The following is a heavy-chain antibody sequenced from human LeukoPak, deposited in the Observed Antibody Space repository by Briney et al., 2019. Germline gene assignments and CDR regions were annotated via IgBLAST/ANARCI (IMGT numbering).Heavy chain of an antibody. V-gene: IGHV7-4-1*02. CDR2: INTNTGNP. J-gene: IGHJ3*02. CDR1: GYTFTGYY. Sequence: VKVSCKASGYTFTGYYMHWVRQAPGQGLEWMGWINTNTGNPTYAQGFTGRFVFSLDTSVSTAYLQISSLKAEDTAVYYCARSAAITIFGTDAFDIWGQGTMVTVSS. D-gene: IGHD3-3*01. CDR3: ARSAAITIFGTDAFDI.